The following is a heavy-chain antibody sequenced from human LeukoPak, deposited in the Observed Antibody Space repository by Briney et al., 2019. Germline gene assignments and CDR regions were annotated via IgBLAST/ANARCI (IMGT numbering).Heavy chain of an antibody. Sequence: PSETLSLTCAVYGGSFSGSYWSWIRQPPGKGLEWIGEINHSGSTNYNPSLKSRVTISVDTSKNQFSLKLSSVTAADTAVYYCAREKGIAAAHGGWFDPWGQGTLVTVSS. J-gene: IGHJ5*02. CDR2: INHSGST. CDR3: AREKGIAAAHGGWFDP. D-gene: IGHD6-13*01. V-gene: IGHV4-34*01. CDR1: GGSFSGSY.